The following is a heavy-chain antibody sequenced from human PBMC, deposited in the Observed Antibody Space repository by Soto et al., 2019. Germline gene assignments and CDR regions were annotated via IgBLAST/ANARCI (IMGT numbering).Heavy chain of an antibody. V-gene: IGHV1-69*13. CDR3: ARVVPYYDFWSGRGWFDP. J-gene: IGHJ5*02. CDR2: IIPIFGTA. Sequence: SVKVSCKASGGTFSSYAISWVRQAPGQGFEWMGGIIPIFGTANYAQKFQGRVTITADESTSTAYMELSSLRSEDTAVYYCARVVPYYDFWSGRGWFDPWGQGTLVTVS. CDR1: GGTFSSYA. D-gene: IGHD3-3*01.